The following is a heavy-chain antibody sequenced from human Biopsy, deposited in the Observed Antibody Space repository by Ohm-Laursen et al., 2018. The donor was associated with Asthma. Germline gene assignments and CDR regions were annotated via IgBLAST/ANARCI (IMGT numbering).Heavy chain of an antibody. D-gene: IGHD2-2*01. Sequence: TSVKVSCKSLGGTFNTYVIGWVRQAPGQGLEWMGGVNSVFGTTTYPQKFQDRVTITADDSTSTVYMELSSLRSEDTAVYYCARKAGSCISRTCYSLDFWGQGTLVTVSS. CDR1: GGTFNTYV. CDR3: ARKAGSCISRTCYSLDF. J-gene: IGHJ4*02. V-gene: IGHV1-69*13. CDR2: VNSVFGTT.